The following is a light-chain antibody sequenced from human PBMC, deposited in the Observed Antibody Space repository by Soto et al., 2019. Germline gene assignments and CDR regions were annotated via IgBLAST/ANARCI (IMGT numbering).Light chain of an antibody. V-gene: IGKV3-15*01. CDR3: LQYNNWPPKQYT. CDR2: AAS. Sequence: EIVMTQSPATLSVSPGERATLSCRASQSVSSDLAWYQHKPGQAPRLLIYAASTRATGIPARFSGSGSGTEFSLTISSLQSEDFAVYYCLQYNNWPPKQYTFGQGTKLEIK. CDR1: QSVSSD. J-gene: IGKJ2*01.